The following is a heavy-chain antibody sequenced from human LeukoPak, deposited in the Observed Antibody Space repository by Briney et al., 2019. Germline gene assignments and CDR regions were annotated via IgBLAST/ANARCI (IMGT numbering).Heavy chain of an antibody. CDR2: ISGGGGTT. J-gene: IGHJ5*02. Sequence: PGGSLRLSCEASEFTFSNYAMSWVRQSPGKGLEWVATISGGGGTTHYADSVKGRFTISRDNSLDIMYLRMNSLRGEDTAAYYCVKGHSIAWYWLDPWGQGTLVTVSS. CDR1: EFTFSNYA. V-gene: IGHV3-23*01. CDR3: VKGHSIAWYWLDP. D-gene: IGHD6-19*01.